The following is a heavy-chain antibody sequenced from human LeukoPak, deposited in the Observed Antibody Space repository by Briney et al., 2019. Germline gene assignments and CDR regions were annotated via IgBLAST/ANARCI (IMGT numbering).Heavy chain of an antibody. CDR2: ISWNSGSI. CDR1: GFTFDDYA. D-gene: IGHD6-19*01. CDR3: AKGPRGWYEVYFDY. V-gene: IGHV3-9*01. Sequence: GGSLRLSCAASGFTFDDYAMHWVRQAPGKGLEWVSGISWNSGSIGYADSVKGRFTISRDNAKNSLYLQMNSLRAEDTALYYCAKGPRGWYEVYFDYWGQGTRVTVSS. J-gene: IGHJ4*02.